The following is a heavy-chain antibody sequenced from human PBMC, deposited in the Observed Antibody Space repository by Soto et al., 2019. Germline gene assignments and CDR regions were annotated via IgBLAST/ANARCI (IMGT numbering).Heavy chain of an antibody. V-gene: IGHV3-15*01. CDR3: ADIAVSHTGDY. CDR2: ITTKSQGGTT. CDR1: GFTLSNVW. Sequence: EVQLVESGGGLVKPGESLRPPCSASGFTLSNVWMNWVRQAPGEGLEWVARITTKSQGGTTDYAAPVKGRFIISRDESKNMLYLQMNSPQTEDTGVYYCADIAVSHTGDYWGQGTLVTVSS. J-gene: IGHJ4*02. D-gene: IGHD6-19*01.